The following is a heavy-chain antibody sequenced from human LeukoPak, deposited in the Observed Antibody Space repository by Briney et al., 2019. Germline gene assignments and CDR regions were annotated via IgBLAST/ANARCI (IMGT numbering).Heavy chain of an antibody. CDR3: ARAEGGDGYNYDY. J-gene: IGHJ4*02. Sequence: GGSLRLSCTASGFTFSSYAMNWVRQAPGKGLEWVSGIGAGGTFTYYADSVKGRFTIFRDNSRNTLYLQMNGLRAEDTAVYYCARAEGGDGYNYDYWGQGTLVTVSS. D-gene: IGHD5-24*01. CDR1: GFTFSSYA. V-gene: IGHV3-23*01. CDR2: IGAGGTFT.